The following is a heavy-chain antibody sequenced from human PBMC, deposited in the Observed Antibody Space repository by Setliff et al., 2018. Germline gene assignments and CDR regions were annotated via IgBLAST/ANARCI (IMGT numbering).Heavy chain of an antibody. J-gene: IGHJ4*02. CDR2: ISSSGSTI. Sequence: GGSLRLSCAASGFTFSSYEMNWVRQAPGKGLEWVPYISSSGSTIFYADSVKGRFTISRDNAKKSLYLQMKSLRAEDTAVYYCACPDILTGLSDYWGQGTLGTGSS. V-gene: IGHV3-48*03. CDR3: ACPDILTGLSDY. CDR1: GFTFSSYE. D-gene: IGHD3-9*01.